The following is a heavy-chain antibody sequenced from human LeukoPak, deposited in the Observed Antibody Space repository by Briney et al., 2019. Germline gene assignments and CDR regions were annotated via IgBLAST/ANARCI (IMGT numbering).Heavy chain of an antibody. CDR3: ARGQPQWERLGVKYYFDY. Sequence: AETLSLTCTASGGSISSYYLSWIRQPPGKGLEWVGYIYDSGSTNYNPSLMSRVTISVGTYKNQFSLKQSSVPAADTAVYYCARGQPQWERLGVKYYFDYWGQGTPVTVSS. J-gene: IGHJ4*02. V-gene: IGHV4-59*01. D-gene: IGHD1-26*01. CDR1: GGSISSYY. CDR2: IYDSGST.